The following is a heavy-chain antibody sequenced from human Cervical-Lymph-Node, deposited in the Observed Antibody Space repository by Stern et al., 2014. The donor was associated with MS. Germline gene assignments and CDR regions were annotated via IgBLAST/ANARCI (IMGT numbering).Heavy chain of an antibody. D-gene: IGHD1-1*01. J-gene: IGHJ4*02. Sequence: EVQLVESGGGLVKPGGSLRLSCAASGFTFSSYNMNWVRQAPGRGLEWVSSISSSSGYIYYADSVKGRFTISRDNAKNSLYLQMNSLKAEDTAVYYCARDWNDASHDYWGQGTLVTVSS. V-gene: IGHV3-21*01. CDR2: ISSSSGYI. CDR3: ARDWNDASHDY. CDR1: GFTFSSYN.